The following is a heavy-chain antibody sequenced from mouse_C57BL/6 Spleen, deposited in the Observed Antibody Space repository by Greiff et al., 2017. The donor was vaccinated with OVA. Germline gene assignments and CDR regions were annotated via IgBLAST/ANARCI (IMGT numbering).Heavy chain of an antibody. CDR3: ARGALITTVVAPYYFDY. Sequence: DVKLVESGGGLVKPGGSLKLSCAASGFTFSSYTMSWVRQTPEKRLEWVATISGGGGNTYYPDSVKGRFTISRDNAKNTLYLQMSSLRSEDTALYYCARGALITTVVAPYYFDYWGQGTTLTVSS. CDR2: ISGGGGNT. D-gene: IGHD1-1*01. V-gene: IGHV5-9*01. CDR1: GFTFSSYT. J-gene: IGHJ2*01.